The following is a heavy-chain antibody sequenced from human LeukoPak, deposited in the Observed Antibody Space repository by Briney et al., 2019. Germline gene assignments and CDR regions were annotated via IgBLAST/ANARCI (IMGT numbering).Heavy chain of an antibody. V-gene: IGHV3-11*04. J-gene: IGHJ4*02. Sequence: GGSLRLSCAASGFTFSDYYMSWIRQAPGKGLEWVSYISSSGSTIYYADSVKGRFTISRDNAKNSLYPQMNSLRAEDTAVYYCARSYPLITALYYFDYWGQGTLVTVSS. CDR2: ISSSGSTI. D-gene: IGHD3-22*01. CDR3: ARSYPLITALYYFDY. CDR1: GFTFSDYY.